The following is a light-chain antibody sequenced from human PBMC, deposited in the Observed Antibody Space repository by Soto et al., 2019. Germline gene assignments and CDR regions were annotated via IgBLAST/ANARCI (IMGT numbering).Light chain of an antibody. CDR1: QMVLYTSNNQYY. CDR2: GAS. CDR3: QQYYLVPFT. Sequence: DIVMTQSPDSLGVSLGERATINCKSSQMVLYTSNNQYYLAWYQQKSGQPPKLLIYGASARESGVTARFSGGGSGTDFTHTINGLQADDVAVYYCQQYYLVPFTFGPGTKVDIK. V-gene: IGKV4-1*01. J-gene: IGKJ3*01.